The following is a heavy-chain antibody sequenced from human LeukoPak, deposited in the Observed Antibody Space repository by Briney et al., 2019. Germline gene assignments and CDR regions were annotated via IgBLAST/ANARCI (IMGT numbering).Heavy chain of an antibody. CDR3: ARHAHCCSTSCPFDY. CDR2: IYYSGST. J-gene: IGHJ4*02. Sequence: PSETLSLTCTVSGGSISSSSYYWGWIRQPPGKVLEWIGSIYYSGSTYYNPSLRSRVTISVDTSKNQFSLKLSSVTAADTAVYYCARHAHCCSTSCPFDYWGQGTLVTVSS. V-gene: IGHV4-39*01. D-gene: IGHD2-2*01. CDR1: GGSISSSSYY.